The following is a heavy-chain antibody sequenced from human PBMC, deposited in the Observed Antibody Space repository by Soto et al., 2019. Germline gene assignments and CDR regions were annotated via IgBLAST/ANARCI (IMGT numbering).Heavy chain of an antibody. CDR3: VKFEESSHSGPQADL. CDR1: GESFSAFY. V-gene: IGHV4-34*01. J-gene: IGHJ4*02. Sequence: PSETLSLTCGFSGESFSAFYWNGIRQSPEKGLEWIADRHYTGKTNYNPSLKSRVTISMDTSKRQFSLKLTSVTAADTAVYYCVKFEESSHSGPQADLWGQGTLVTVSS. CDR2: RHYTGKT. D-gene: IGHD3-10*01.